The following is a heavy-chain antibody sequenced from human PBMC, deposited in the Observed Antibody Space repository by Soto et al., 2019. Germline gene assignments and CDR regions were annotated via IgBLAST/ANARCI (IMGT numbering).Heavy chain of an antibody. CDR1: GFTFSTYA. D-gene: IGHD3-10*01. Sequence: EVQLLESGGGLVQPGGSLRLSCAASGFTFSTYAMTWVRQAPGKGLEWVSAISASGDSTYYADSVKGRFTISRDNSNNALYLQMNSLRPEDTAVYYCAEISRGYGSWGSFGSWGQRTLVTVSS. CDR2: ISASGDST. CDR3: AEISRGYGSWGSFGS. J-gene: IGHJ5*01. V-gene: IGHV3-23*01.